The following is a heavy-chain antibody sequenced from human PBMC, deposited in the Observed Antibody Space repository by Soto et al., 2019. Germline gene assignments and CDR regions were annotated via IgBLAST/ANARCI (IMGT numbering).Heavy chain of an antibody. CDR1: XCTTYC. Sequence: XCTTYCIGWVRQMPGKGLEWMGIIYPDDSDIRYSPSFQGQVTISADKSITTAYLQWSSLKASDTAMYYCATFGDILTGYSHGMDVWGQGTTVTVSS. CDR2: IYPDDSDI. J-gene: IGHJ6*02. V-gene: IGHV5-51*01. CDR3: ATFGDILTGYSHGMDV. D-gene: IGHD3-9*01.